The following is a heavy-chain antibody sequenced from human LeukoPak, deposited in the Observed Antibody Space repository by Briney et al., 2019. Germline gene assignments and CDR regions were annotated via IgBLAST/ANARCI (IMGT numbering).Heavy chain of an antibody. Sequence: GGSLRLSCAASGFTFSSYAMSWVRQAPGKGLEWVSAISGSGGSTYYADSVKGRFTISRDNSKNTLYLQTSSLRAEDTAVYYCAKDRGLEVSTCPDYWGQGTLVTVSS. J-gene: IGHJ4*02. CDR1: GFTFSSYA. CDR3: AKDRGLEVSTCPDY. D-gene: IGHD5/OR15-5a*01. V-gene: IGHV3-23*01. CDR2: ISGSGGST.